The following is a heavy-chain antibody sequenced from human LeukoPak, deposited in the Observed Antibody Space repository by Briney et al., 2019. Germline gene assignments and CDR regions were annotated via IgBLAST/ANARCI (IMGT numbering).Heavy chain of an antibody. V-gene: IGHV3-48*03. CDR1: GFTFDDYA. Sequence: GRSLRLSCAASGFTFDDYAMHWVRRAPGRGVEGVSYISSTASNIHYADSVMGRFTISRDNAKKSLYLQMNSLRAEETAVYYCAREGGYYLRSIDYWGQGTLVSVSS. CDR2: ISSTASNI. CDR3: AREGGYYLRSIDY. J-gene: IGHJ4*02. D-gene: IGHD1-26*01.